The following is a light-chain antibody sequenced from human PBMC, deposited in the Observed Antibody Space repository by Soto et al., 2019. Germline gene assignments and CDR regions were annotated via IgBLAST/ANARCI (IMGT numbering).Light chain of an antibody. J-gene: IGKJ2*01. CDR2: DAS. CDR1: QNISVW. V-gene: IGKV1-5*01. CDR3: QQYDSSSPT. Sequence: DIQMTQSPSTLSASVGDVVTITCRASQNISVWLAWYQQRPGKAPKFLIYDASSLETGVPSRFSGSGSGTEFTLTIRSLQPDDFATYYCQQYDSSSPTFGQGTKMEIK.